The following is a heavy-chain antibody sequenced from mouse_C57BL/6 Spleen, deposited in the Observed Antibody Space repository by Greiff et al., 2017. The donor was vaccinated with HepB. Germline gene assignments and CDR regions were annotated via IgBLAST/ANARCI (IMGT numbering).Heavy chain of an antibody. J-gene: IGHJ1*03. V-gene: IGHV1-82*01. CDR2: IYPGDGDT. CDR3: ARAITAVGATGWYFDV. Sequence: QVQLQQSGPELVKPGTSVKISCKASGYAFSSSWMNWVKQRPGKGLEWIGRIYPGDGDTNYNGKFKGKATLTADKSSSTAYMQLSSLTSEDSAVYVCARAITAVGATGWYFDVWGTGTTVTVSS. D-gene: IGHD1-1*01. CDR1: GYAFSSSW.